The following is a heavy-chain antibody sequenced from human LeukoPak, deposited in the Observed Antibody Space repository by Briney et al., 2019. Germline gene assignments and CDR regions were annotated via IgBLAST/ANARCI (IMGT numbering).Heavy chain of an antibody. CDR3: ATRGSDFWSGFYY. Sequence: GASVKVSCKFSGTTLRELPIPWVRHAGAKGLERMAGFDPENAEIVYAQKFQGRVTMTEDTSTNTAYMELTSLTSDDTALYYCATRGSDFWSGFYYWGQGTQVTVSS. J-gene: IGHJ4*02. V-gene: IGHV1-24*01. D-gene: IGHD3-3*01. CDR1: GTTLRELP. CDR2: FDPENAEI.